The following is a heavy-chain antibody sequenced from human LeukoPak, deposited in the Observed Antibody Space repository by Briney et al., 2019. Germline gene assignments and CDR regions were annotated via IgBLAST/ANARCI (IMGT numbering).Heavy chain of an antibody. J-gene: IGHJ4*02. V-gene: IGHV3-9*01. D-gene: IGHD3-10*01. Sequence: GGSLRLSCAASGFTFDDYVMHWVRQTPGKGLEWVSGISWNSGNLGYADSVKGRFTISRDNAKNSLYLQMNSLRAEDTALYYCAKDIHGSGSYYFDYWGQGTLVTVSS. CDR2: ISWNSGNL. CDR3: AKDIHGSGSYYFDY. CDR1: GFTFDDYV.